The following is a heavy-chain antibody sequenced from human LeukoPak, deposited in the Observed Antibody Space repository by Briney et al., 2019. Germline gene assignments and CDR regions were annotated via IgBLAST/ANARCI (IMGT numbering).Heavy chain of an antibody. CDR1: GFTFSSYE. D-gene: IGHD3-10*01. CDR3: TTVPAGYYYMDV. V-gene: IGHV3-48*03. Sequence: TGGSLRLSCAASGFTFSSYEMNWVRQAPGKGLEWVSYISSSGSSIYYADSVKGRFTISRENAKNSLYLQMNSLRAEDTAVYYCTTVPAGYYYMDVWGKGTTVTVSS. CDR2: ISSSGSSI. J-gene: IGHJ6*03.